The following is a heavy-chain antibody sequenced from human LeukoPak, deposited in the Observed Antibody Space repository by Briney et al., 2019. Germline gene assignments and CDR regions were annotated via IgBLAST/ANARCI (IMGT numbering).Heavy chain of an antibody. CDR1: GGTFSSYA. CDR3: ARGTKYYDFWSGLTRANYYYYGMDV. Sequence: SVKVSCKASGGTFSSYAISWVRQAPGQGLEWMGGIIPIFGTANYAQKFQGRVTITADESSSTAYMELSSLRSEDTAVYYCARGTKYYDFWSGLTRANYYYYGMDVWGQGTTVTVSS. CDR2: IIPIFGTA. J-gene: IGHJ6*02. V-gene: IGHV1-69*13. D-gene: IGHD3-3*01.